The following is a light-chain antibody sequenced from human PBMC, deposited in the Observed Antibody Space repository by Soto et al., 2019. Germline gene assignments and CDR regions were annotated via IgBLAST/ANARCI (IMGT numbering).Light chain of an antibody. J-gene: IGKJ4*01. V-gene: IGKV1-39*01. CDR3: QQSHETVRT. Sequence: DIQMTQSPSSLSASVGDRVTISCRASQRISNFLNWYQQKPGKGPQLLIFAASRLQSGVPPRFSGTGAATDFTLTISRLQTADFATHFCQQSHETVRTFGGGTKV. CDR1: QRISNF. CDR2: AAS.